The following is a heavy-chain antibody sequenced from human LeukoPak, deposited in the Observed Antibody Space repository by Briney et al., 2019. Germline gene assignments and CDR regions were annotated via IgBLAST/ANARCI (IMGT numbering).Heavy chain of an antibody. CDR3: ARRTDSSGYCSEIDY. Sequence: GESLKISCKGSGYSFTSYWIGWVRQMPGKGLEWMGIIYPGDSDTRYSPSFQGQVIISADKSISTAYLQWSSLKASDTAMYYCARRTDSSGYCSEIDYWGQGTLVTVSS. V-gene: IGHV5-51*01. CDR1: GYSFTSYW. CDR2: IYPGDSDT. J-gene: IGHJ4*02. D-gene: IGHD3-22*01.